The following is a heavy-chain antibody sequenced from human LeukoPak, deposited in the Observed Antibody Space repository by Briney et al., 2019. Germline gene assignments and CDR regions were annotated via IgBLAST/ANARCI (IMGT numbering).Heavy chain of an antibody. CDR1: EGSFYSSR. Sequence: GASGKVCCKASEGSFYSSRGSCGRQAPGQGLEWVESSIPIIGVGKYAQELQGRLTITSHKSTTTPYMQLSSLRSEDTGMYYCARAHIAAAGDGYLHWGQGPLVTVSS. V-gene: IGHV1-69*04. J-gene: IGHJ1*01. D-gene: IGHD6-13*01. CDR3: ARAHIAAAGDGYLH. CDR2: SIPIIGVG.